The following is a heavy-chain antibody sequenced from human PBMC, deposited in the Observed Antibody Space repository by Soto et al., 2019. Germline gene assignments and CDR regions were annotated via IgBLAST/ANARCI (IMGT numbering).Heavy chain of an antibody. CDR2: IYSGGST. D-gene: IGHD5-18*01. J-gene: IGHJ4*02. CDR1: GVTVSSNY. CDR3: ARHGYNYGGGYFDY. V-gene: IGHV3-66*04. Sequence: EVQLVESGGGLVQPGGSLRLSCAASGVTVSSNYMSWVRQAPGKGLEWVSVIYSGGSTYYADAVKGRFTISRDNSKNTLYLQMNRLRAEDTAVYYCARHGYNYGGGYFDYCGQGTLVTVSS.